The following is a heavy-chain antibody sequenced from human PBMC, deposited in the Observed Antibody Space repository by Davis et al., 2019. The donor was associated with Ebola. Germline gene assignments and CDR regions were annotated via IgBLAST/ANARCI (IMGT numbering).Heavy chain of an antibody. CDR1: GFTFASYG. J-gene: IGHJ1*01. CDR2: IKQDGSEK. Sequence: GESLKISCAASGFTFASYGMSWIRQAPGKGLEWVANIKQDGSEKYYVDSVKGRFTISRDNAKNSLYLQMTSLRAEDTAVYYCASGAYSSSSPWEYFQHWGQGTLVTVSS. D-gene: IGHD6-6*01. V-gene: IGHV3-7*01. CDR3: ASGAYSSSSPWEYFQH.